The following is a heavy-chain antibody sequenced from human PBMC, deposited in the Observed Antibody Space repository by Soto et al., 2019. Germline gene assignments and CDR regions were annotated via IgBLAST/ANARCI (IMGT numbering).Heavy chain of an antibody. CDR3: ARDRGMTTVTNFDY. J-gene: IGHJ4*02. V-gene: IGHV4-4*07. CDR2: IYTSGST. CDR1: GGSISSYY. D-gene: IGHD4-17*01. Sequence: SETLSLTCTVSGGSISSYYWSWIRQPAGKGLEWIGRIYTSGSTNYNPALKSRVTMSVATSKNQFSLKLSSVTAADTAVYYCARDRGMTTVTNFDYWGQGTLVTVSS.